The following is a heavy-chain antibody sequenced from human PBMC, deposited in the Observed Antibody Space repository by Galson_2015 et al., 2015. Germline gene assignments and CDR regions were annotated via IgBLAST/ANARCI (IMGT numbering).Heavy chain of an antibody. Sequence: SVKVSCKASGYTFTSYAMNWVRQAPGQGLEWMGWINTNTGNPTYAQGFTGRFVFSLDTSVSTAYLQISSLKAEDTAVYYCASSERGYSSGWYVGWFDPWGQGTLVTVSS. CDR2: INTNTGNP. CDR3: ASSERGYSSGWYVGWFDP. V-gene: IGHV7-4-1*02. CDR1: GYTFTSYA. J-gene: IGHJ5*02. D-gene: IGHD6-19*01.